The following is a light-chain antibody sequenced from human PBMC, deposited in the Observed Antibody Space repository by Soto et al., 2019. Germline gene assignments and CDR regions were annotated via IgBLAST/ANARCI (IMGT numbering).Light chain of an antibody. CDR3: QQYGSSPLT. CDR2: GAS. CDR1: QSVSSSY. J-gene: IGKJ4*01. V-gene: IGKV3-20*01. Sequence: ESVLTHTPGTLSLSPGERATLSCRASQSVSSSYLAWYQQKPGQAPRLLIYGASSRATGIPDRFSGSGSGTDVTLTISRLEPEDFAVYYCQQYGSSPLTFGGGTKVEIK.